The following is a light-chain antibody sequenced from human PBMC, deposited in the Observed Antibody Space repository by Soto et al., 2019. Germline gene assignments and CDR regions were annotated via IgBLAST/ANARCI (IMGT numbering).Light chain of an antibody. CDR3: HQSDSLPIT. Sequence: DIQMTQSPSSLSASVGDRVTFTCRASQDISNYLNWYQQRPGKAPKLLIYDASNLERGVPSRFSGTRSGTHFTFAITSLQPEDVATYYCHQSDSLPITFGQGTRLEI. CDR1: QDISNY. J-gene: IGKJ5*01. CDR2: DAS. V-gene: IGKV1-33*01.